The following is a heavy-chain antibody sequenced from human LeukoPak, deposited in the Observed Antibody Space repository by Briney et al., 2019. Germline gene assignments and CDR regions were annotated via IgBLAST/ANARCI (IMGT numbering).Heavy chain of an antibody. CDR1: GYSIRSGFY. J-gene: IGHJ4*02. D-gene: IGHD3-9*01. CDR2: IYHSGIT. Sequence: SETLSLTCTVSGYSIRSGFYWGWIRQSPGKGLEWIGNIYHSGITYCTPSLKSRVTISVDTSKNQFYLKLSSVTAADTAVYYCARAVGSFDWLPLFDYWGQGTLVTVSS. V-gene: IGHV4-38-2*02. CDR3: ARAVGSFDWLPLFDY.